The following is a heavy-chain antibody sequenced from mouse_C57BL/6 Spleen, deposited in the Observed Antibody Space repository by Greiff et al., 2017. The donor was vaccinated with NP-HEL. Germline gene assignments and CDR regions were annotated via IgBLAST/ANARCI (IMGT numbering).Heavy chain of an antibody. D-gene: IGHD2-2*01. CDR3: AREYYGYDGIFAY. J-gene: IGHJ3*01. Sequence: QVQLKQPGAELVKPGASVKLSCKASGYTFTSYWMHWVKQRPGQGLEWIGMIHPNSGSTNYNEKFKSKATLTVDKSSSTAYMQLSSLTSEDSAVYYCAREYYGYDGIFAYWGQGTLVTVSA. CDR1: GYTFTSYW. V-gene: IGHV1-64*01. CDR2: IHPNSGST.